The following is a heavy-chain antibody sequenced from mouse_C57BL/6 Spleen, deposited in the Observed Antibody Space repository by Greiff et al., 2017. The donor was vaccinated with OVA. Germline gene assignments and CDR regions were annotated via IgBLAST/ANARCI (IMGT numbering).Heavy chain of an antibody. CDR2: IDPNSGGT. J-gene: IGHJ4*01. CDR3: ARSNLVNLLPDYYAMDY. D-gene: IGHD1-1*01. V-gene: IGHV1-72*01. CDR1: GYTFTSYW. Sequence: QVQLQQPGAELVKPGASVKLSYKASGYTFTSYWMHWVKQRPGRGLEWIGRIDPNSGGTKYNEKFKSKATLTVDKPSSTAYMQLSSLTSEDSAVYYCARSNLVNLLPDYYAMDYWGQGTSVTVSS.